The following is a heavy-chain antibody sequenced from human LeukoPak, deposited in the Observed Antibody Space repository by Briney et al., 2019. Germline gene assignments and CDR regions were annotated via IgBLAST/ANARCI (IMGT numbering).Heavy chain of an antibody. V-gene: IGHV3-53*04. J-gene: IGHJ6*02. CDR2: IYSGGST. Sequence: GGSLRLSCEASGFTVSSNYMSWVRQAPGKGLEWVSVIYSGGSTYYSASEKGRFTTSSHNSNNTLYLQMSSLRAEDTAVYYCARSGYYDILTGYHYGMDVWGQGTTVTVSS. CDR3: ARSGYYDILTGYHYGMDV. D-gene: IGHD3-9*01. CDR1: GFTVSSNY.